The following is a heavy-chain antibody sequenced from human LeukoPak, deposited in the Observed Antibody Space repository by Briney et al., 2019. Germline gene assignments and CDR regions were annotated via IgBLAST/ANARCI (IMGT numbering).Heavy chain of an antibody. CDR1: GFTFSSYS. Sequence: PGGSLRLSCAASGFTFSSYSMNWVRQAPGKGLEWVAVISYDGSNKYYADSVKGRFTISRDNSKNTLYLQMNSLRAEDTAVYYCAKSVDYWGQGTLVTVSS. CDR2: ISYDGSNK. V-gene: IGHV3-30*18. CDR3: AKSVDY. J-gene: IGHJ4*02.